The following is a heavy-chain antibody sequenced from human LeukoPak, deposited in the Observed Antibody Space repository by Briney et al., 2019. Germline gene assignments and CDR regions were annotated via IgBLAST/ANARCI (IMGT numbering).Heavy chain of an antibody. CDR2: IYPGDSDT. Sequence: GESLKISCKGSGYSFTNYWIGWVRQMPGKGLEWMGIIYPGDSDTRYSPSFQGQVTISADKSISTAYLQWSSLKASDTAMYYCARIRVAIFDAFDIWGQGTMVTVSS. D-gene: IGHD2-15*01. V-gene: IGHV5-51*01. CDR3: ARIRVAIFDAFDI. J-gene: IGHJ3*02. CDR1: GYSFTNYW.